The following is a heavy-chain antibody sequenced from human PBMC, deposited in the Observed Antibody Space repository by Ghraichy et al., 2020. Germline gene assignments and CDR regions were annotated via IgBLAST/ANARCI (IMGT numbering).Heavy chain of an antibody. CDR1: GFTFSSYG. CDR3: ARDLEAVAGTLLFVDY. D-gene: IGHD6-19*01. V-gene: IGHV3-33*01. CDR2: IWYDGSNK. Sequence: GGSLRLSCAASGFTFSSYGMHWVRQAPGKGLEWVAVIWYDGSNKYYADSVKGRFTISRDNSKNTLYLQMNSLRAEDTAVYYCARDLEAVAGTLLFVDYWGQGTLVTVSS. J-gene: IGHJ4*02.